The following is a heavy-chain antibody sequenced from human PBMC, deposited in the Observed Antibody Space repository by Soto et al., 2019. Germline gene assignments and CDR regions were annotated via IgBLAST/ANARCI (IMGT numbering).Heavy chain of an antibody. D-gene: IGHD3-10*01. J-gene: IGHJ4*02. V-gene: IGHV3-21*01. CDR2: ISSSSSYI. Sequence: EVQLVESGGGLVKPGGSLRLSCAASGFTFSSYSMNWVRQDPGKGLEWVSSISSSSSYIYYADSVKGRFPISRDNAKNSLYLQMNSLRAEDTAVYYCARVVSGSGSYYNPDYWGQGTLVTVSS. CDR1: GFTFSSYS. CDR3: ARVVSGSGSYYNPDY.